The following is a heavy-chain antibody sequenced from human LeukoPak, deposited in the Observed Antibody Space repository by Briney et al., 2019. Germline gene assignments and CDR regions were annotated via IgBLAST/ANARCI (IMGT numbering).Heavy chain of an antibody. J-gene: IGHJ4*02. CDR3: ARDQGCSGGSCYAY. D-gene: IGHD2-15*01. Sequence: SETLSLTCAVYGGSFSGYYWSWIRQPPGKGLEWIGSIYYSGSTYYNPSLKSRVTISVDTSKNKFSLKLSSVTAADTAVYYCARDQGCSGGSCYAYWGQGTLVTVSS. CDR2: IYYSGST. V-gene: IGHV4-34*01. CDR1: GGSFSGYY.